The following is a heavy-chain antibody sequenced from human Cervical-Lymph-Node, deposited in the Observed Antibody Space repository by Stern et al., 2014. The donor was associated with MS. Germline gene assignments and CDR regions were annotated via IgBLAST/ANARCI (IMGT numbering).Heavy chain of an antibody. CDR1: GFIFRNHA. V-gene: IGHV3-30*10. CDR3: AKGGSGSYLD. D-gene: IGHD1-26*01. Sequence: QVQLAESGGGVVQPGRSLRLSCAASGFIFRNHAAHWVRQPPGKGLELVAIISFDGREKYYTDSVKGRFTVSRDNSKNRLYLEMNSLRLEDTAVYYCAKGGSGSYLDWGQGSLVTVSS. CDR2: ISFDGREK. J-gene: IGHJ4*02.